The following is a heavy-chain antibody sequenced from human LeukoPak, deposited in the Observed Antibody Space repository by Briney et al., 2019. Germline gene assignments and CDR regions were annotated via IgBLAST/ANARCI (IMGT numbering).Heavy chain of an antibody. Sequence: GASVKVSCKASGYTLTRYYMHWVRQAPGQGLAWMGWINPNSGGTNYAQKFQGRVTMTRDTSISTAYMELSRLRSDDTAVYYCARDRSGWEIDYWGQGTLVTVSS. V-gene: IGHV1-2*02. D-gene: IGHD6-19*01. CDR3: ARDRSGWEIDY. CDR1: GYTLTRYY. J-gene: IGHJ4*02. CDR2: INPNSGGT.